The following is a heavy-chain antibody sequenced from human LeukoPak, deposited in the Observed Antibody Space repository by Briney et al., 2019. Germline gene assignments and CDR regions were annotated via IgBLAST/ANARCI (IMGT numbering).Heavy chain of an antibody. CDR3: AREPLLRYFDWITDY. V-gene: IGHV4-59*12. D-gene: IGHD3-9*01. J-gene: IGHJ4*02. Sequence: SETLSLTCTVSGGSISSYYWSWIRQPPGKGLEWIGYIYYSGCTNYNPSLKSRVTISVDTSKYQFSLKLSSVTAADTAVNYCAREPLLRYFDWITDYRGQGTLVTVSS. CDR2: IYYSGCT. CDR1: GGSISSYY.